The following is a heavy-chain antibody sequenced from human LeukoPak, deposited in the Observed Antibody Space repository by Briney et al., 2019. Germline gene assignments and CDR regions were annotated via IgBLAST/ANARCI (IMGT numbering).Heavy chain of an antibody. CDR2: IHNSGTT. CDR3: ARQADNSSSSLVYFDY. V-gene: IGHV4-59*08. Sequence: KPSETLSLTCTVSGGSISTYYWSWIRQSPGRGLEWIGYIHNSGTTNYNPSLKSRVTFSVDTSNNQFSLKLSSVTAADTAVYYCARQADNSSSSLVYFDYWGQGTLVTVSS. J-gene: IGHJ4*02. CDR1: GGSISTYY. D-gene: IGHD6-6*01.